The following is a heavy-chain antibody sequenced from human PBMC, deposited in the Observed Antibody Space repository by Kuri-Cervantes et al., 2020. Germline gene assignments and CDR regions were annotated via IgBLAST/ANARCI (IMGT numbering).Heavy chain of an antibody. CDR1: GFTFTSSA. CDR3: AKSQGGPGDREVDS. J-gene: IGHJ4*02. D-gene: IGHD7-27*01. CDR2: ISPNSGGT. Sequence: ASVKVSCKASGFTFTSSAVQWVRQARGQRLEWMGWISPNSGGTNYAQKFQGRVTMTRDTSISTAYMELSRLRSDDTAVYYCAKSQGGPGDREVDSWGQGTLVTVSS. V-gene: IGHV1-2*02.